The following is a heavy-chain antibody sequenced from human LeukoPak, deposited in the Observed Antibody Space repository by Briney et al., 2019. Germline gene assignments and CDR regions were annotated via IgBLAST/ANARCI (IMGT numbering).Heavy chain of an antibody. D-gene: IGHD3-3*01. Sequence: SETLSLTCTVSGGSISSYYWSWIRQPPGRGLEWIAYISYSGSTNSNPSLKSRVTISVDTSKNQFSLQLSSVTAADTAVYYCARAAYYDFWSGQIPWFDPWGQGTLVTVSS. CDR2: ISYSGST. J-gene: IGHJ5*02. CDR1: GGSISSYY. CDR3: ARAAYYDFWSGQIPWFDP. V-gene: IGHV4-59*01.